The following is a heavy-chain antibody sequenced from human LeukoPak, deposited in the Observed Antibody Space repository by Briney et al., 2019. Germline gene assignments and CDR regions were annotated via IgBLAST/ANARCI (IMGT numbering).Heavy chain of an antibody. J-gene: IGHJ4*02. CDR2: ISYDGSNK. Sequence: GSLRLSCAASGFTFSSYAMHWVRQAPGKGLEWVAVISYDGSNKYYADSVKGRFTISRDNSKNTLYLQMNSLRAEDTAVYYCARDWSNYVLDYWGQGTLVTVSS. V-gene: IGHV3-30*01. D-gene: IGHD4-11*01. CDR3: ARDWSNYVLDY. CDR1: GFTFSSYA.